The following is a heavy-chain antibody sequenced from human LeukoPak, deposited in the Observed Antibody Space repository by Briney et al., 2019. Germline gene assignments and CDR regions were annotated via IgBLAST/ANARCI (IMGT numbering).Heavy chain of an antibody. Sequence: GGSLKLSCAASGFTFSRYGMHWVRQAPGKGLEWVAVISYDGTNKFYADSVKGRFTLSRDNSKNTLYLEMNSLRADDTAVYYCAKGQMIRWGSPIDDYWGQGTLVTVSS. CDR3: AKGQMIRWGSPIDDY. D-gene: IGHD3-16*01. CDR2: ISYDGTNK. J-gene: IGHJ4*02. CDR1: GFTFSRYG. V-gene: IGHV3-30*18.